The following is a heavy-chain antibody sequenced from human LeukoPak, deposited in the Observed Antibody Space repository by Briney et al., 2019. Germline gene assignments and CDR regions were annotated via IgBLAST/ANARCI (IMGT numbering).Heavy chain of an antibody. CDR3: ARTLGYCSGTSCLGYFQH. D-gene: IGHD2-2*01. Sequence: SVKVSCKASGGTFSSYAISWVRQAPGQGLEWMGRIIPILGIANYAQKFQGRVTITADESTSTAYMELSSLRSEDTAVYYCARTLGYCSGTSCLGYFQHWGQGTLVTVSS. J-gene: IGHJ1*01. V-gene: IGHV1-69*04. CDR1: GGTFSSYA. CDR2: IIPILGIA.